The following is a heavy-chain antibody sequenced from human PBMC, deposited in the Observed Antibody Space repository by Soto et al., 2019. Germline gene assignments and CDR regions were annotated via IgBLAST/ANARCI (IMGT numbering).Heavy chain of an antibody. CDR3: ARESELTAVSSGANFGY. D-gene: IGHD1-7*01. V-gene: IGHV3-30-3*01. J-gene: IGHJ4*02. Sequence: QVQLVESGGGVVQPGRSLRLSCAASGFTFSSYAMHWVRQAPDKGLEWVAVISYDGSNKYYADSVKGRFTISRDNSKNXXYLQMNSLRAEDTAVYYCARESELTAVSSGANFGYWGQGTLVTVSS. CDR1: GFTFSSYA. CDR2: ISYDGSNK.